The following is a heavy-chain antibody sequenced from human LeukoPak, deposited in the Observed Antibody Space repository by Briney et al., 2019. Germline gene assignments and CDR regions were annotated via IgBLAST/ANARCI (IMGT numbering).Heavy chain of an antibody. CDR3: AKDVGIAVAWEAFDI. D-gene: IGHD6-19*01. J-gene: IGHJ3*02. V-gene: IGHV3-9*01. CDR2: ISWNSGSI. Sequence: GRSLRLSCAASGFTFDDYAMHWVRQAPGKGLEWVSGISWNSGSIGCADSVKGRFTISRDNAKNSLYLQMNSLRAEDTALYYCAKDVGIAVAWEAFDIWGQGTMVTVSS. CDR1: GFTFDDYA.